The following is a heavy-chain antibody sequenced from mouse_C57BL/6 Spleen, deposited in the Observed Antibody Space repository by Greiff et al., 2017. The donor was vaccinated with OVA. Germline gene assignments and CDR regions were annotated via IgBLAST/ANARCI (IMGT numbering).Heavy chain of an antibody. CDR2: IYPGSGST. V-gene: IGHV1-55*01. J-gene: IGHJ1*03. CDR1: GYTFTSYW. CDR3: ARIKAPYYGSSTYWYFDV. D-gene: IGHD1-1*01. Sequence: QGQLQQPGAELVKPGASVKMSCKASGYTFTSYWITWVKQRPGQGLEWIGDIYPGSGSTNYNEKFKSKATLTVDTSSSTAYMQLSSLTSEDSAVYYCARIKAPYYGSSTYWYFDVWGTGTTVPVSS.